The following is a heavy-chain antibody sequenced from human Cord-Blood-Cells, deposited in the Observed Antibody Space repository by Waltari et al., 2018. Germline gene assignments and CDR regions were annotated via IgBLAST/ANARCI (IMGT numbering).Heavy chain of an antibody. CDR2: INHSGST. CDR3: ARRGIAAAGTGGVDY. J-gene: IGHJ4*02. CDR1: GGSFSGYY. V-gene: IGHV4-34*01. Sequence: QVQLQQWGAGLLKPSATLSLTCAVYGGSFSGYYWSWSRPPPGKGLEWIGEINHSGSTNYNPSLKSRVTISVDTSKNQFSLKLSSVTAADTAVYYCARRGIAAAGTGGVDYWGQGTLVTVSS. D-gene: IGHD6-13*01.